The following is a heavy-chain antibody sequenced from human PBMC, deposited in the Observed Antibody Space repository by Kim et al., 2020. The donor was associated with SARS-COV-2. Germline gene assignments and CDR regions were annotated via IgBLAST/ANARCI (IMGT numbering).Heavy chain of an antibody. CDR2: IYYSGST. J-gene: IGHJ6*02. D-gene: IGHD4-17*01. CDR3: ASADPTRGYYYYGMDV. CDR1: GGSVSSGSYY. Sequence: SETLSLTCTVSGGSVSSGSYYWSWIRQPPGKGLEWIGYIYYSGSTNYNPSLKSRVTISVDTSKNQFSLKLSSVTAADTAVYYCASADPTRGYYYYGMDVWGQGTTVTVSS. V-gene: IGHV4-61*01.